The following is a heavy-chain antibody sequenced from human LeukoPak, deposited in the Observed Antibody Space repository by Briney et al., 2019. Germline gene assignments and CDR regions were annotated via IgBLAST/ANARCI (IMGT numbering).Heavy chain of an antibody. J-gene: IGHJ4*02. Sequence: PSETLSLTCTVSGGSISSYYWSWIRQPPGKGLEWIGYIYYSGSTNYNPSLKSRVTISVDTSKNQFSLKLSSVTAADTAVYYCARARGEMATIDYWGQGILVTVSS. V-gene: IGHV4-59*01. CDR1: GGSISSYY. D-gene: IGHD5-24*01. CDR3: ARARGEMATIDY. CDR2: IYYSGST.